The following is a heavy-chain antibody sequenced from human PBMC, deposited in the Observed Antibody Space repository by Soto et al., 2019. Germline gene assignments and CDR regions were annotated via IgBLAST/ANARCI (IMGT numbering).Heavy chain of an antibody. CDR3: ARDRAMATMTFDS. CDR1: GFTFSSYS. J-gene: IGHJ4*02. Sequence: GGSLRLSCAASGFTFSSYSMNWVRQAPGKGLEWVSYISSSSSTIYYADSVKGRFTISRDNARNSLFLQMTSLTPEDTAVYYCARDRAMATMTFDSWGPGSLVTVSS. CDR2: ISSSSSTI. D-gene: IGHD5-12*01. V-gene: IGHV3-48*04.